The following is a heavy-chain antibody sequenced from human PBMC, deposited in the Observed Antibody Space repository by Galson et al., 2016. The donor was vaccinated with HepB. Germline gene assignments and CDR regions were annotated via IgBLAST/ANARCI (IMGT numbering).Heavy chain of an antibody. J-gene: IGHJ4*02. Sequence: TLSLTCTVSGGSISSGGYYWSWIRQHPGKGLQWIGYIYYSGSTHYNPSLKSRVTISLDTSKNRFSLKLSSVTAADTAVYYCSSGLTSPQYYGSGSYPRPGYYFAYWGQGTLVTVSS. V-gene: IGHV4-31*03. D-gene: IGHD3-10*01. CDR3: SSGLTSPQYYGSGSYPRPGYYFAY. CDR1: GGSISSGGYY. CDR2: IYYSGST.